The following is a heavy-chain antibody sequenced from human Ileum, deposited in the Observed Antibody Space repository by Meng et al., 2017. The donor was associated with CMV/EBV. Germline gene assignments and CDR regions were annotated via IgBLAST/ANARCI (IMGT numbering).Heavy chain of an antibody. CDR3: TTLGSSSTFDV. CDR1: EFTFSNYW. V-gene: IGHV3-74*01. Sequence: GESLKISCAASEFTFSNYWMHWVRQAPGEGLVWVSHINSDGSATNYADSVQGRFTISRDNAKNTLFLQMNSLRDDDTAVYYCTTLGSSSTFDVWGQGTMVTVSS. CDR2: INSDGSAT. D-gene: IGHD6-6*01. J-gene: IGHJ3*01.